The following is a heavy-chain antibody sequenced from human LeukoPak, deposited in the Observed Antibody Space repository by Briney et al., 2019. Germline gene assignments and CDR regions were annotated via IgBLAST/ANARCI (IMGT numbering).Heavy chain of an antibody. D-gene: IGHD2-15*01. Sequence: GASVKVSCKASGYTFTGYYMHWVRQAPGQGLEWMGWINPNSGDTNYAQKFQGWVTMTRDTSISTAYMELSRLRSDDTAVYYCARGVSGQAPNAFNIWGQGTMVTASS. J-gene: IGHJ3*02. CDR3: ARGVSGQAPNAFNI. CDR2: INPNSGDT. CDR1: GYTFTGYY. V-gene: IGHV1-2*04.